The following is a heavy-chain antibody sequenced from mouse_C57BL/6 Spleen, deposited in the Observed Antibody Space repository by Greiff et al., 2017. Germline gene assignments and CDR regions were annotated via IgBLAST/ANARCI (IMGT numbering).Heavy chain of an antibody. CDR3: ARGTYYYGSSYWFAD. V-gene: IGHV3-6*01. CDR1: GYSITSGYY. CDR2: ISYDGSN. J-gene: IGHJ3*01. Sequence: EVQLQESGPGLVKPSQSLSLTCSVTGYSITSGYYWNWIRQFPGNKLEWMGYISYDGSNNYNQALKNRISITRDTSKNQFFLKLNSVTTEDTATYYYARGTYYYGSSYWFADWGQGTLVTVSA. D-gene: IGHD1-1*01.